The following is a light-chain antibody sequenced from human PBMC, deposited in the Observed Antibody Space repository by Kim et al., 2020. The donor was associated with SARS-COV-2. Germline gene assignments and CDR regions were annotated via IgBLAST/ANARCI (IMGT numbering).Light chain of an antibody. J-gene: IGLJ3*02. Sequence: AVGQTVRITCQGDSLRSYYASWYQQKPGQAPVLVIYGKNNRPSGIPDRFSGSSSGNTASLTITGAQAEDEADYYCNSRDNSDNHLVFGGGTQLTVL. CDR3: NSRDNSDNHLV. CDR2: GKN. CDR1: SLRSYY. V-gene: IGLV3-19*01.